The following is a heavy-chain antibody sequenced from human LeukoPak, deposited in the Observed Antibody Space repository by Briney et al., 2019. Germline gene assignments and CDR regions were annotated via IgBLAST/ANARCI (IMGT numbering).Heavy chain of an antibody. CDR3: ARDRCSGGSCYGGHVFDY. CDR1: GYTFTSYG. V-gene: IGHV1-18*01. Sequence: ASVKVSCKASGYTFTSYGVIWVRQAPGQGLEWMGWISAYNGNTNYAQKVQGRVTMTTDTSTSTAYMELRSLRFDDTAVYYCARDRCSGGSCYGGHVFDYWGQGTLVTVSS. CDR2: ISAYNGNT. J-gene: IGHJ4*02. D-gene: IGHD2-15*01.